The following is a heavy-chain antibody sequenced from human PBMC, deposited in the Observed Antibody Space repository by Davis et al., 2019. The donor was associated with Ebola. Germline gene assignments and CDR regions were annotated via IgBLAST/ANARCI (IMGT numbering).Heavy chain of an antibody. D-gene: IGHD6-19*01. V-gene: IGHV3-23*01. CDR3: AKGGSGWPSDYSYGLGV. CDR1: GFTFSTYA. Sequence: GESLKISCAASGFTFSTYAMTWVRQAPGKGLEWVSLISDSGAFTYYAESVQGRFTISRDNSKNTLYLQMNSLRVDDTAVYYCAKGGSGWPSDYSYGLGVWGKGTTVTVSS. CDR2: ISDSGAFT. J-gene: IGHJ6*04.